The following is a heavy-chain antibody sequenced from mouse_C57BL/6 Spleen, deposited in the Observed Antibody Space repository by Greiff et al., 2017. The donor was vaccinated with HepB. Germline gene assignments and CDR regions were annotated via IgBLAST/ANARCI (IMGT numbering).Heavy chain of an antibody. CDR2: INPNYGTT. V-gene: IGHV1-39*01. Sequence: VQLQQSGPELVKPGASVKISCKASGYSFTDYNMNWVKQSNGKSLEWIGVINPNYGTTSYNQKFKGKATLTVDQSSSTAYMQLNSLTSEDSAVYYCASGYYGNYGDLNYAMGYWGQGTSVTVSS. CDR1: GYSFTDYN. CDR3: ASGYYGNYGDLNYAMGY. D-gene: IGHD2-1*01. J-gene: IGHJ4*01.